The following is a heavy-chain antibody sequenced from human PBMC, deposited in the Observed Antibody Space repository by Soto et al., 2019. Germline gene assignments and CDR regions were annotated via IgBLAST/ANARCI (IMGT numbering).Heavy chain of an antibody. CDR1: DFSFRNYG. D-gene: IGHD1-26*01. CDR2: ISYDGRNK. J-gene: IGHJ6*02. V-gene: IGHV3-30*18. CDR3: AKDWRWEQQIYGMNV. Sequence: GGSLRLSCVASDFSFRNYGMHWVRQAPGKGLEWVADISYDGRNKYYAESVKGRFTISRDNSKNTLYLQMNSLRTEDTAVYYCAKDWRWEQQIYGMNVWGQGTTVTVSS.